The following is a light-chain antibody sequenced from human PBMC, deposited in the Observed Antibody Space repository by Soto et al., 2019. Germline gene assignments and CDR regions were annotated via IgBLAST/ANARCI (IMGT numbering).Light chain of an antibody. J-gene: IGKJ4*01. CDR3: QQRTSS. CDR1: QSLSSLLGGNY. CDR2: DAS. Sequence: EIVLTQSPATLSLSPGERATLSRRASQSLSSLLGGNYLSWYQQKPGQAPRLLISDASSRATGIPARFNGSGSGTGFTPTICGQEPEDFGVYYCQQRTSSFGGGTKGDI. V-gene: IGKV3-11*01.